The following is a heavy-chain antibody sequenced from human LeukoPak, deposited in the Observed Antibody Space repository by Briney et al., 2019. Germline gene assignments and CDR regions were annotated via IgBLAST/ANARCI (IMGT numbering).Heavy chain of an antibody. CDR3: AVGSSSGWYYYFDH. CDR2: ISWNSGDI. Sequence: GRSLRLSCAASGFTFDDYAMHWVRQAPGKGLERVSRISWNSGDIDYADAVKGRFTISRDNAKNSLYLQMNSLRAEDTAFYYCAVGSSSGWYYYFDHWGQGILVTVSS. CDR1: GFTFDDYA. J-gene: IGHJ4*02. D-gene: IGHD6-19*01. V-gene: IGHV3-9*01.